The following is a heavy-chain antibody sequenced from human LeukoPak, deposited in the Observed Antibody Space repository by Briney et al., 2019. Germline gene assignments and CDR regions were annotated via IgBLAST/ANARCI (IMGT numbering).Heavy chain of an antibody. CDR1: GYTFTNYD. V-gene: IGHV1-8*01. CDR3: ARRGATSPPNIYCGGDCYTRNWFDP. Sequence: ASVKVSCKASGYTFTNYDINWVRQATGQGLEWMGWMNPNSGNTGYAQKFQGRVTITRNTSISTAYMELSSLRSEDTAVYYCARRGATSPPNIYCGGDCYTRNWFDPWGQGTQVTVSS. D-gene: IGHD2-21*01. J-gene: IGHJ5*02. CDR2: MNPNSGNT.